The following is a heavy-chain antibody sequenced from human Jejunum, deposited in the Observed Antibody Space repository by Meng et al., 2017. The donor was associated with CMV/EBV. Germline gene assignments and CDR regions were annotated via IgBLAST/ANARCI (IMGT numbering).Heavy chain of an antibody. V-gene: IGHV4-31*02. Sequence: SISSGGYYWIWIRQHPGKGLAWIGYIYYSGSTYYNPSLKSRVTISVDTSKNQFSLKLSSVTAADTAVYYCARALWGGYSYGLAPVVDYWGQGTLVTVSS. CDR3: ARALWGGYSYGLAPVVDY. CDR2: IYYSGST. CDR1: SISSGGYY. D-gene: IGHD5-18*01. J-gene: IGHJ4*02.